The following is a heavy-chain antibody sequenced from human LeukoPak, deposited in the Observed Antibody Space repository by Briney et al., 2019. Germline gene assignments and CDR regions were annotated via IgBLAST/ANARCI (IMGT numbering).Heavy chain of an antibody. V-gene: IGHV3-33*01. CDR2: IWYDGSNK. CDR3: ARDARYYDSSGYPGDY. Sequence: GRSLRLSCAASGFTFSSYGMHWVRQAPGKGLEWVAVIWYDGSNKYYADSVKGRFTISRDNAKNTLYLQMNSLRAEDTAVYYCARDARYYDSSGYPGDYWGQGTLVTVSS. J-gene: IGHJ4*02. D-gene: IGHD3-22*01. CDR1: GFTFSSYG.